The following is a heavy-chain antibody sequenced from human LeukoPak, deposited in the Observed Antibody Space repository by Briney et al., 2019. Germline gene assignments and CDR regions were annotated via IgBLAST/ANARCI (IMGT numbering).Heavy chain of an antibody. Sequence: GGSLRLSCAASGFTFSSFSMNWVRQAPGKGLEWVSHIGRGITYADSVKGRFTISRDNAKNSLYLQMDSLRAEDTAVYYCARDLSGPSLYWGQGTLVTVSS. J-gene: IGHJ4*02. CDR3: ARDLSGPSLY. V-gene: IGHV3-48*04. CDR2: IGRGIT. D-gene: IGHD2-15*01. CDR1: GFTFSSFS.